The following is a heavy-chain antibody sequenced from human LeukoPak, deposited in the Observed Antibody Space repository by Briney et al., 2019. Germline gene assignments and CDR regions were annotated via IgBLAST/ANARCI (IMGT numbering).Heavy chain of an antibody. CDR2: IYYSGST. J-gene: IGHJ4*02. Sequence: SLTLSLTCTVSGDSISSGDYYWSWIRQPPGKGLEWIGYIYYSGSTNYNPSLKSRVTISVDASKNQFSLKLSSVTAADTAVYYCARIDYYDSSGYTDYWGQGTLVTVSS. V-gene: IGHV4-61*08. CDR1: GDSISSGDYY. CDR3: ARIDYYDSSGYTDY. D-gene: IGHD3-22*01.